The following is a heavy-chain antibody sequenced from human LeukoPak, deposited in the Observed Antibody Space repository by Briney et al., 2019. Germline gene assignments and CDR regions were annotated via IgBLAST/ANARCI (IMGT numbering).Heavy chain of an antibody. CDR2: LSYDGSNT. Sequence: GGSLRLSCAASGFTFSTYGMHWVRQAPGKGLEWVAVLSYDGSNTYYADSVKGRFTISRDKSKNTLYLQMNTLRAEDTALYYCAMGGSRQYDFWGQGKLVTVSS. V-gene: IGHV3-30*03. J-gene: IGHJ4*02. CDR3: AMGGSRQYDF. D-gene: IGHD2-15*01. CDR1: GFTFSTYG.